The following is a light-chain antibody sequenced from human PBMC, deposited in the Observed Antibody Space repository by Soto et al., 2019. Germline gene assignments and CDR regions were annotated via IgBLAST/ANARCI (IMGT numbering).Light chain of an antibody. Sequence: GLNQSAGTLSLSAGERATLSCRGSQSVRSSYLAWYHQKNGQAPRPLIYGASSRATGIPDRFSGSEYGTDFNLTISRLETEELAVYDCQQYGSSAWTFGQGTQVDI. CDR2: GAS. J-gene: IGKJ1*01. CDR1: QSVRSSY. CDR3: QQYGSSAWT. V-gene: IGKV3-20*01.